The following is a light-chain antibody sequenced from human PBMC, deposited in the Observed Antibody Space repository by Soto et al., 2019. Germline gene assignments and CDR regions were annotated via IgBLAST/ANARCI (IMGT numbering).Light chain of an antibody. Sequence: ESVLTQSPGTLSLSPGERATLSCRASQSVSSNSLAWYQQKPGQAPRLLIYGASIRATGTPDRFSGSGSGTDFTLTISRLEPEDFAVYYWQQFGGSPPSWTFGQGTKVEI. V-gene: IGKV3-20*01. J-gene: IGKJ1*01. CDR2: GAS. CDR1: QSVSSNS. CDR3: QQFGGSPPSWT.